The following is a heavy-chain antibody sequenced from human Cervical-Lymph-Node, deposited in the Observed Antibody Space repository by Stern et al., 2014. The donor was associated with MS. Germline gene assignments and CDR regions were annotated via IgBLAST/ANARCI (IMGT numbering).Heavy chain of an antibody. Sequence: VHLVESGGGVVQPGRSLRLSCAASGFTFSSYGMHWVRQAPGKGLEWVAVISYDGSNKYYADSVKGRFTISRDNSKNTLYLQMNSLRAEDTAVYYCAKDDYSGWYGYWGQGTLVTVSS. V-gene: IGHV3-30*18. D-gene: IGHD6-19*01. CDR3: AKDDYSGWYGY. CDR2: ISYDGSNK. CDR1: GFTFSSYG. J-gene: IGHJ4*02.